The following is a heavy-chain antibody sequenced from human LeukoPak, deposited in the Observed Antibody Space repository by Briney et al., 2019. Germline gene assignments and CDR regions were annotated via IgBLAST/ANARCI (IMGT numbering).Heavy chain of an antibody. J-gene: IGHJ5*02. D-gene: IGHD2-2*01. CDR3: AREGGYCSSTSCLNWFYP. Sequence: GASVKVSCKASGYTFTGYYMHWVRQAPGQGLEWMGWINPNSGGTNYAQKFQGRVAMTRDTSISTAYMELSRLRSDDTAVYYCAREGGYCSSTSCLNWFYPWGPGTLVTVPS. CDR2: INPNSGGT. CDR1: GYTFTGYY. V-gene: IGHV1-2*02.